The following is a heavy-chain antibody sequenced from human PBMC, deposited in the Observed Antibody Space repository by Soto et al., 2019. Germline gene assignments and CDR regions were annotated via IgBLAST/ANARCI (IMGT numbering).Heavy chain of an antibody. Sequence: QVQLQQWGAGLLKPSETLSLTCAVYGGSFSGYYWSWIRQPPGKGLEWIGEINHSGSTNYNPSLKSRVTVSVDTSKNHFSLKVSSVTAADRAVYYCARGRITMVRGVPHLDYWGQGTLVTVSS. CDR3: ARGRITMVRGVPHLDY. D-gene: IGHD3-10*01. V-gene: IGHV4-34*01. J-gene: IGHJ4*02. CDR1: GGSFSGYY. CDR2: INHSGST.